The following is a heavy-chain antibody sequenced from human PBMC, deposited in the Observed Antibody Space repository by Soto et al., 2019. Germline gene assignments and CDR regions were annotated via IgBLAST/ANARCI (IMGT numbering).Heavy chain of an antibody. D-gene: IGHD3-16*01. J-gene: IGHJ6*03. CDR2: INHSGST. Sequence: SETLSLTCAVYGGSFSGYYWSWIRQPPGKGLEWIGEINHSGSTNYNPSLKSRVTISVDTSKNQFSLKLSSVTAADTAVYYCARVVYRPPYYYYMDVWGKGTTVTVSS. CDR3: ARVVYRPPYYYYMDV. V-gene: IGHV4-34*01. CDR1: GGSFSGYY.